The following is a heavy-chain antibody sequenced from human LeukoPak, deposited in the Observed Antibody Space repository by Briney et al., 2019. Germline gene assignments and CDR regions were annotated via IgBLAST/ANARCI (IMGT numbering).Heavy chain of an antibody. D-gene: IGHD2-21*02. CDR3: ARGYCGGDCSVDY. V-gene: IGHV1-3*01. J-gene: IGHJ4*02. CDR2: INAGNGNT. Sequence: ASVKVSCKASGYTFTTYAMHWVRQAPRQRLEWMGWINAGNGNTKYSQKFQGRVTITRDTSARTAYMELSSLRSEDTAVYYCARGYCGGDCSVDYWGQGTLVTVSS. CDR1: GYTFTTYA.